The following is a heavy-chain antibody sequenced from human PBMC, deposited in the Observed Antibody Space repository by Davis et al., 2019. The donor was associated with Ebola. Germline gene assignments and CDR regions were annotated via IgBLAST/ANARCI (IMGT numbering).Heavy chain of an antibody. CDR2: ISYDGSNK. CDR3: ARDRTLTY. D-gene: IGHD2-15*01. Sequence: GGSLRLSCAASGFTVSSNYMNWVRQAPGKGLEWVAVISYDGSNKYYADSVKGRFTISRDNSKNTLYLQMNSLRAEDTAVYYCARDRTLTYWGQGTLVTVSS. CDR1: GFTVSSNY. J-gene: IGHJ4*02. V-gene: IGHV3-30*03.